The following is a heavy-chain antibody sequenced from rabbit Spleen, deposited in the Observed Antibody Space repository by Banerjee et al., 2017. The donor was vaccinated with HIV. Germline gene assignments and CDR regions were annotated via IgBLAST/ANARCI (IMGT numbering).Heavy chain of an antibody. Sequence: QSLEESGGDLVKPGASLTLTCTASGFSFTSAHDMCWVRQAPGKGLEWIACIDVGSTGSTYYASWAKGRFTISKTSSTTVTLQMTSLTVADTAIYFCARDLIGVIGWNFNLWGPGTLVTVS. J-gene: IGHJ4*01. CDR2: IDVGSTGST. D-gene: IGHD1-1*01. CDR3: ARDLIGVIGWNFNL. CDR1: GFSFTSAHD. V-gene: IGHV1S40*01.